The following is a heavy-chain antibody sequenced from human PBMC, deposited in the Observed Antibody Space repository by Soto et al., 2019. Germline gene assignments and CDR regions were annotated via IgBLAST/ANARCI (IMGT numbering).Heavy chain of an antibody. CDR3: VNGYYDRSGFYFDS. V-gene: IGHV5-51*01. D-gene: IGHD3-22*01. J-gene: IGHJ4*02. CDR2: IYPGHSDV. Sequence: GESLKISCQASGYIFTTYWYGWVRQMPGKGLEWVAIIYPGHSDVRYSPSFQGQVTISADKSISTAYLQWSSLKASDTAMYYCVNGYYDRSGFYFDSLGQGTLVTVS. CDR1: GYIFTTYW.